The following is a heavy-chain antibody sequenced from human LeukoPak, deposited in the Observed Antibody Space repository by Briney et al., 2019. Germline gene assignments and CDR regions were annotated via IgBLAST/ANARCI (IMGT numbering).Heavy chain of an antibody. D-gene: IGHD2-21*02. CDR2: IIPVLSIA. V-gene: IGHV1-69*04. CDR1: GDTFNNFA. J-gene: IGHJ6*02. CDR3: ARCGDHDTPEYYYGMDV. Sequence: SVKVSCKASGDTFNNFAISWVRQAPGQGLERMGRIIPVLSIANYAPKFQGRLTITADRSTSTAFIEVSSLRSEDTAVYYCARCGDHDTPEYYYGMDVWGQGTTVTVSS.